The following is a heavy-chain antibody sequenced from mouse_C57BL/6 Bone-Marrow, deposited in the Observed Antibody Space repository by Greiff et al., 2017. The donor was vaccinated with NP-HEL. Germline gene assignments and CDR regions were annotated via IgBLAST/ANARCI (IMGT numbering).Heavy chain of an antibody. Sequence: EVQGVESGGGLVQPGGSLKLSCAASGFTFSDYYMYWVRQTPEKRLEWVAYISNGGGSTYYPDTVKGRFTISRDKAKNTLYLQMSRLKSEDTAMYYCARRDYGSSYAMDYWGQGTSVTVSS. J-gene: IGHJ4*01. CDR2: ISNGGGST. V-gene: IGHV5-12*01. D-gene: IGHD1-1*01. CDR1: GFTFSDYY. CDR3: ARRDYGSSYAMDY.